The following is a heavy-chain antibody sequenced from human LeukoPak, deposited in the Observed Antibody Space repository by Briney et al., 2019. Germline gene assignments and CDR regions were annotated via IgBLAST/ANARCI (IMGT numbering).Heavy chain of an antibody. Sequence: PGGSLRLSCAASRYTFDEYAMHCARQDPGKGVEWVSLICGDGGSTYYADSVKGRFTISRDNSKNSLYLQMNTLRTDDTALYYCAKGGYSSRWSGSFDYWGQGTLVTVST. J-gene: IGHJ4*02. D-gene: IGHD6-13*01. CDR1: RYTFDEYA. CDR2: ICGDGGST. V-gene: IGHV3-43*02. CDR3: AKGGYSSRWSGSFDY.